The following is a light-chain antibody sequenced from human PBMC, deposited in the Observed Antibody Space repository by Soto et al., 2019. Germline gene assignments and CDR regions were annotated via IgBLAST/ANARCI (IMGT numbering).Light chain of an antibody. Sequence: QSALTQPASVSGSPGQSINISCTGTSSDVGCYNYVSWYQQHPGKATKLMIYEVSNRPSGVSNRFSGSKSGNTASLTISGLQAEDEADYYCSSYTSSSTYVFGTGTKLTVL. CDR1: SSDVGCYNY. CDR2: EVS. J-gene: IGLJ1*01. CDR3: SSYTSSSTYV. V-gene: IGLV2-14*01.